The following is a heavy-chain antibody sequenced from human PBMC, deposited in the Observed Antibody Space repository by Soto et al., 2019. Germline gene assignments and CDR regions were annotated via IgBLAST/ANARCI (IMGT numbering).Heavy chain of an antibody. D-gene: IGHD2-8*01. CDR3: ARDPRYCTNGVCYSGMVRYYGMDV. CDR1: GYTFTSYA. V-gene: IGHV1-2*02. J-gene: IGHJ6*02. CDR2: INPNSGGT. Sequence: ASVKVSCKASGYTFTSYAMHWVRQAPGQGLEWMGWINPNSGGTNYAQKFQGRVTMTRDTSISTAYMELSRLRSDDTAVYYCARDPRYCTNGVCYSGMVRYYGMDVWGQGTTVTVSS.